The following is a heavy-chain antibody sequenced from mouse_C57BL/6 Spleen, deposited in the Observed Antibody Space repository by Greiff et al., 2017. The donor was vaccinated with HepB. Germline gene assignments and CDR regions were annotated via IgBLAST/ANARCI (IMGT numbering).Heavy chain of an antibody. J-gene: IGHJ2*01. CDR3: AREGLYGNYDYFDY. CDR2: ISDGGSYT. V-gene: IGHV5-4*01. D-gene: IGHD2-1*01. Sequence: DVKLVESGGGLVKPGGSLKLSCAASGFTFSSYAMSWVRQTPEKRLEWVATISDGGSYTYYPDNVKGRFTISRDNAKNNLYLQMSHLKSEDTAMYYCAREGLYGNYDYFDYWGQGTTLTVSS. CDR1: GFTFSSYA.